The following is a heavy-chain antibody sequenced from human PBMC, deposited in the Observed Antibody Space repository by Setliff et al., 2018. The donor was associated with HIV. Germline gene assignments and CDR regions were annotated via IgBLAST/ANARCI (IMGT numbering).Heavy chain of an antibody. V-gene: IGHV3-23*01. CDR2: ICGSGGGT. CDR1: GFSSYA. Sequence: LRLSCAASGFSSYAMSWVRQAPGKGLEWVSAICGSGGGTYYADSVKGRFTISRDNSKNTLYLQMNSLRAEDTAVYFCAKAAHCISTSCYMGGFDYWGQGTLVTVSS. D-gene: IGHD2-2*02. J-gene: IGHJ4*02. CDR3: AKAAHCISTSCYMGGFDY.